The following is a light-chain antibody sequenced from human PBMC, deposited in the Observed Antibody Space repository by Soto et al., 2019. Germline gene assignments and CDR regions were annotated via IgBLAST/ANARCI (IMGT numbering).Light chain of an antibody. V-gene: IGKV3-20*01. CDR3: QQYGSSTVT. J-gene: IGKJ1*01. CDR1: QSVSSSY. CDR2: GAS. Sequence: EIVLTQSPGTLSLSPGERATLSCRASQSVSSSYLAWYQQKPGQAPRLLIYGASSRETGIPDRFSGSGSGTEFTLTISRLEPEDFAVDYCQQYGSSTVTFGQGTKVDIK.